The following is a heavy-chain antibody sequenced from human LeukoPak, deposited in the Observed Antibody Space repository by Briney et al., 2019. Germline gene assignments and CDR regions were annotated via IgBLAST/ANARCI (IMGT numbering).Heavy chain of an antibody. Sequence: PSETLSLTCTVSCGSTSSYYWNWIRQPPGKELEWIGNIYYSGSTNYNPYLKSRVTISIDTSKNQFSLKVNSAIAADTAVYYCARESMYSSVGSYGFDIWGQGTMVTVSS. CDR1: CGSTSSYY. V-gene: IGHV4-59*01. CDR2: IYYSGST. D-gene: IGHD3-10*01. CDR3: ARESMYSSVGSYGFDI. J-gene: IGHJ3*02.